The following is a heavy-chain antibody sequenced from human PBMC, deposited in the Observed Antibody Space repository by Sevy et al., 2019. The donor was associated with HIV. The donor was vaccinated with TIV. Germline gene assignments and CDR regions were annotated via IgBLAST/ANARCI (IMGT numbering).Heavy chain of an antibody. CDR3: SKAYGSGLLYGMDV. CDR1: GFTFDDYA. J-gene: IGHJ6*02. Sequence: GGSLRLSCAASGFTFDDYAMHWVRQAPGKGLEWVSGISWNSGAIGYADSVKGRFTISRDNAKNSLYLQMNSLRVEGMALYYCSKAYGSGLLYGMDVWGQGTTVTVSS. D-gene: IGHD3-10*01. V-gene: IGHV3-9*03. CDR2: ISWNSGAI.